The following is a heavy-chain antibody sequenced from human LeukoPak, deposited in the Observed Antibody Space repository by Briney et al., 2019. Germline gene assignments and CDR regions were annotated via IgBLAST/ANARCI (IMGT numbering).Heavy chain of an antibody. CDR3: AKELRRSYDSSGSFDY. Sequence: GGSLRLSCAATGFTFSSYWMSWVRQAPGKGLEWVANIKQDGSEKYYVDSVKGRFTISRDNAKNSLYLQMNSLRAEDTAVYYCAKELRRSYDSSGSFDYWGQGTLVTVSS. V-gene: IGHV3-7*03. CDR1: GFTFSSYW. J-gene: IGHJ4*02. CDR2: IKQDGSEK. D-gene: IGHD3-22*01.